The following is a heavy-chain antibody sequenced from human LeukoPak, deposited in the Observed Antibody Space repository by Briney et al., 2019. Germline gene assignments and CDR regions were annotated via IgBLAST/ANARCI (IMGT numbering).Heavy chain of an antibody. J-gene: IGHJ3*02. CDR1: GFTFSDYY. V-gene: IGHV3-11*04. CDR2: ISSSGSTI. Sequence: GGSLRLSCAASGFTFSDYYMSWIRQAPGKGLEWVSYISSSGSTIYYADSVKGRFTISRDNAKNSLYLQMNSLRAEDTAVYYCARDLYDISTGYLLNAFDIWGQGTMVTVSS. D-gene: IGHD3-9*01. CDR3: ARDLYDISTGYLLNAFDI.